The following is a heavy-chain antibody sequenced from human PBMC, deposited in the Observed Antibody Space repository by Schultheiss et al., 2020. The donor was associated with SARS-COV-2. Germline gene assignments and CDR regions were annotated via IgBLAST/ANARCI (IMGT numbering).Heavy chain of an antibody. V-gene: IGHV3-64*04. J-gene: IGHJ6*02. CDR2: ITNNGGRT. D-gene: IGHD3-3*01. Sequence: GGSLRLSCAASGFTFSNAWMSWVRQAPGKGLEHVSSITNNGGRTYYADSVKGRFTISRDNSKNTLYLQMNSLRAEDTAVYYCARDLEPYYDFWSGYYQPLYYYYYGMDVWGQGTTVTVSS. CDR1: GFTFSNAW. CDR3: ARDLEPYYDFWSGYYQPLYYYYYGMDV.